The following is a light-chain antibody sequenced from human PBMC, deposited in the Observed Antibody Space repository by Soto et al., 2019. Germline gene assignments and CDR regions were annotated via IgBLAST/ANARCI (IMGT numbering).Light chain of an antibody. Sequence: QSVLTQPPSVSGAPGQRLTISCTGSSSNIGAGFDVHWYQQLPGTAPKLLIYANTNRPSGVPDRFSASRSGTSASLAITGLQTEDEADYYCQSYDSSLSGDVFGTATKVTVL. CDR2: ANT. V-gene: IGLV1-40*01. J-gene: IGLJ1*01. CDR3: QSYDSSLSGDV. CDR1: SSNIGAGFD.